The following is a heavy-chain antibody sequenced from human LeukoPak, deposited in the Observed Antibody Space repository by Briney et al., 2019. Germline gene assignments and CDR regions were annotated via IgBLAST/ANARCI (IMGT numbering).Heavy chain of an antibody. CDR2: INPNSGGT. V-gene: IGHV1-2*02. CDR3: ARDGQGGNAFDI. Sequence: ASVKVSCKASGYTFTGYYMHWVRQAPGQGLEWMGWINPNSGGTNYAQKFQGRVTMTRDTSISTAYMELSRLRSEDTAVYYCARDGQGGNAFDIWGQGTMVTVSS. J-gene: IGHJ3*02. CDR1: GYTFTGYY. D-gene: IGHD1-26*01.